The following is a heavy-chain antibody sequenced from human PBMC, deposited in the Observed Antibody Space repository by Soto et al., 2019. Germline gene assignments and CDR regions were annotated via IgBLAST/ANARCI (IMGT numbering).Heavy chain of an antibody. CDR1: GYTFIRYG. D-gene: IGHD3-16*01. V-gene: IGHV1-18*01. CDR2: ISPYNDQT. Sequence: QVQLVQSASEVMKPGASVKVSCKASGYTFIRYGITWVRQAPGQRLEWMGWISPYNDQTIYAQKLQGRVTMTADTSTRTVYMQLRSLKSDDTAVYSCARGGYYVNVWGKLSHYGLDVWGQGTSVTVSS. CDR3: ARGGYYVNVWGKLSHYGLDV. J-gene: IGHJ6*02.